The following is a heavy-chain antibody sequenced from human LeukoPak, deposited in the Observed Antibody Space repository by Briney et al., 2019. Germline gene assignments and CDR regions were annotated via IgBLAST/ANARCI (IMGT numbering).Heavy chain of an antibody. CDR3: ATGGIYSLLDY. CDR2: IDPEDGET. Sequence: ASVKASCKVSGHTLTDLSTHWVRQAPGRGLEWMGGIDPEDGETIYAQKFQGRVTMTEDTSTDTAYMELSSLRSEDTAVYYCATGGIYSLLDYWGQGTLVTVSS. J-gene: IGHJ4*02. D-gene: IGHD1-26*01. CDR1: GHTLTDLS. V-gene: IGHV1-24*01.